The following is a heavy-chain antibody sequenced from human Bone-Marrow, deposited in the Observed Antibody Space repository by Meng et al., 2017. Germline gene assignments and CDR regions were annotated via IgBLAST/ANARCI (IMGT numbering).Heavy chain of an antibody. CDR3: ARGPTTMAHDFDY. CDR2: INHSGST. Sequence: AQRQPVGAGFLKPSRTLALTCVVSGGSFSDYYWSWIRQPPGKGLEWIGEINHSGSTNYNPSLESRATISVDTSQNNLSLKLSSVTAADSAVYYCARGPTTMAHDFDYWGQGTLVTVSS. J-gene: IGHJ4*02. D-gene: IGHD4-11*01. CDR1: GGSFSDYY. V-gene: IGHV4-34*01.